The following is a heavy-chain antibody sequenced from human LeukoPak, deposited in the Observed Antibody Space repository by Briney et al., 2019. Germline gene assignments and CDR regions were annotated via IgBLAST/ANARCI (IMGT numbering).Heavy chain of an antibody. D-gene: IGHD3-3*02. CDR3: VQVRLAGLFDP. J-gene: IGHJ5*02. CDR2: IHDSGSA. Sequence: SETLSLTCTVSGASVSAYYWTWIRQPPGKRLEWLGYIHDSGSANYNPSLNSRLTMSLDASKNQFSLKLSSVSAADTAVYYCVQVRLAGLFDPWGQGALVTVSS. CDR1: GASVSAYY. V-gene: IGHV4-59*02.